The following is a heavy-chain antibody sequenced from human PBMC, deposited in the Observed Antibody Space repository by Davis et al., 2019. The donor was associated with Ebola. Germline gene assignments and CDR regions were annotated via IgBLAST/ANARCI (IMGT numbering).Heavy chain of an antibody. CDR3: ARYSGTFGWLDP. D-gene: IGHD1-26*01. Sequence: MPSEILSLTCTVSGDSISNYYWNWIRQSAGKGLEWIGHIYTSGSTTYNPSLKSRVTMSIDTSKNQFYLELASVTAADTAVYFCARYSGTFGWLDPWGQGTLVTVSS. CDR2: IYTSGST. J-gene: IGHJ5*02. CDR1: GDSISNYY. V-gene: IGHV4-4*07.